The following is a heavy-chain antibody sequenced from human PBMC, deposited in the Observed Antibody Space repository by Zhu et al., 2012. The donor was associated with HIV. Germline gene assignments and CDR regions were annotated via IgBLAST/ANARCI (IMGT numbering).Heavy chain of an antibody. D-gene: IGHD3-22*01. CDR1: GFTFDDYA. J-gene: IGHJ4*02. CDR3: AKDRYYDSSGYPDY. Sequence: EVQLVESGGVVVQPGGSLRLSCAASGFTFDDYAMHWVRQAPGKGLEWVSLISWDGGSTYYADSVKGRFTISRDNSKNSLYLQMNSLRAEDTALYYCAKDRYYDSSGYPDYWGQGTLVTVSS. V-gene: IGHV3-43D*03. CDR2: ISWDGGST.